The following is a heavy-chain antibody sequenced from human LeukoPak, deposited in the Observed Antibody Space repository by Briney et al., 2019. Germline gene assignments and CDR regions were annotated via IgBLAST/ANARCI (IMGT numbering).Heavy chain of an antibody. CDR3: ARFGGNYYYYYYMDV. CDR1: GYTFTSYD. D-gene: IGHD3-10*01. J-gene: IGHJ6*03. CDR2: MNPNSGNT. V-gene: IGHV1-8*01. Sequence: RASVKVSCKASGYTFTSYDINWVRQATGQGLEWMGWMNPNSGNTGYAQKFQGRVTMTRNTSISTAYMELSSLRSEDTAVYYCARFGGNYYYYYYMDVWGKGTTVTVSS.